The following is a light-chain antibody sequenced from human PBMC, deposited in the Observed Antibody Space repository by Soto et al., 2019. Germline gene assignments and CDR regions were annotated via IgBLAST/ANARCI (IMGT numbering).Light chain of an antibody. Sequence: AIQMTQSPSSLSASVGDRVTITCRASEDIRKELSWYQQKPGKAPNVLIYGASSSQSGVPSRFSGSGSSTEFTLTISSLQPEDFATYYCLQDHNYPRTFGQGTKVEVK. CDR3: LQDHNYPRT. V-gene: IGKV1-6*01. J-gene: IGKJ1*01. CDR1: EDIRKE. CDR2: GAS.